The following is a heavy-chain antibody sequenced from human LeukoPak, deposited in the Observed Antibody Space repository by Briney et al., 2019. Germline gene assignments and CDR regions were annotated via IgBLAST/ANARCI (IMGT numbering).Heavy chain of an antibody. D-gene: IGHD3-22*01. J-gene: IGHJ3*02. CDR2: IYYSGST. CDR3: ARLIGQKWLLGAFDI. V-gene: IGHV4-59*01. CDR1: GGSISSYY. Sequence: SETLSLTCTVSGGSISSYYWSWIRQPPGKGLEWIGYIYYSGSTNYNPSLKSRVTISVDTSKNQFSLKLSSVTAADTAVYYCARLIGQKWLLGAFDIWGQGTMVTVSS.